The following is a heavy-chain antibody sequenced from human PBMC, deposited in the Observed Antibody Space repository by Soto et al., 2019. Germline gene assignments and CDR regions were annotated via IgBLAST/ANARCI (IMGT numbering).Heavy chain of an antibody. CDR2: KNQDGSEK. CDR3: ARGGSTFDS. J-gene: IGHJ4*02. V-gene: IGHV3-7*04. Sequence: EVQLVESGGGLVQPGGSLRLSCAASGFTFSRYWMTWVRQAPGKGLEWVANKNQDGSEKYYVDSLKGRFTISRDSAKNSLYLQMSGLRVGDTAVYYCARGGSTFDSWGQGTLVTVSS. CDR1: GFTFSRYW. D-gene: IGHD2-2*01.